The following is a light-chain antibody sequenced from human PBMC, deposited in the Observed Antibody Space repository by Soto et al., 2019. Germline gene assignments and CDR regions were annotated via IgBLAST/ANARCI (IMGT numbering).Light chain of an antibody. CDR1: QSISSY. CDR2: AAS. V-gene: IGKV1-39*01. J-gene: IGKJ4*01. CDR3: QQSYSTPLT. Sequence: DIQMTQSPSSLSASVGDRVTITCRASQSISSYLNWYQQKSEKAPKVLIYAASSLQSGVPSRFSGSGSGTDFTLTISSLQPEDFATYYGQQSYSTPLTFGGGTKVEIK.